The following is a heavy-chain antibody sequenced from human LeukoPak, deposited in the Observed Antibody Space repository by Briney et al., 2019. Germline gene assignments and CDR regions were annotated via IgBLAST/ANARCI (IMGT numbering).Heavy chain of an antibody. D-gene: IGHD6-19*01. V-gene: IGHV4-39*01. Sequence: SETLSLTCTVSGGSISSSSYYWGWIRQPPGKGLEWIGSIYYSGSTYYNPSLKSRVTISVDTSTNQFSLKLSSVTAADTAVYYCARGRRYSSGWYVWGQGTLVTVSS. CDR3: ARGRRYSSGWYV. CDR1: GGSISSSSYY. CDR2: IYYSGST. J-gene: IGHJ4*02.